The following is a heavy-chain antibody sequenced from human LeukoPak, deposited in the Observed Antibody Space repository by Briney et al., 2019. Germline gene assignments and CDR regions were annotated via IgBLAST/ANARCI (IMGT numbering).Heavy chain of an antibody. D-gene: IGHD3-10*01. CDR2: IYDSGST. V-gene: IGHV4-59*01. CDR1: GGSISSYY. Sequence: SETLSLTCTVSGGSISSYYWSWIRQPPGKGLEWIGYIYDSGSTNYNPSLKSRVTISVDTSKNQFSLKLRSVTAADTAVYYCARGEITMVRGVPSLGYWGQGTRVTVSS. J-gene: IGHJ4*02. CDR3: ARGEITMVRGVPSLGY.